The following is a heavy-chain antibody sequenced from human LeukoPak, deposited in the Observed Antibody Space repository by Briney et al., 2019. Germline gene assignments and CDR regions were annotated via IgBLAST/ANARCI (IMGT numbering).Heavy chain of an antibody. V-gene: IGHV4-39*01. CDR2: IYYSGST. Sequence: SETLSLTCTVSGGSISSSSYYWGWIRQPPGKGLEWIGSIYYSGSTYYNPSLKSRVTISVDTSKNQFSLKLSSVTAADTAVYYCARLTVGVNDYWGRGTLVTVSS. J-gene: IGHJ4*02. CDR3: ARLTVGVNDY. CDR1: GGSISSSSYY. D-gene: IGHD3-16*01.